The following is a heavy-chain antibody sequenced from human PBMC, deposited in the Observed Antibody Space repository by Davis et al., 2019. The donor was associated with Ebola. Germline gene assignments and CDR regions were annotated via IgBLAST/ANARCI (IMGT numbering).Heavy chain of an antibody. Sequence: MPSETLSLTCAVSGGSISSSNWWSWVRQPPGKGLEWIGEIYHSGSTNYNPSLKSRVTISVDKSKNQFSLKLSSVTAADTAVYYCATVDGDGYNRIDYWGQGTLVTVSS. CDR1: GGSISSSNW. J-gene: IGHJ4*02. D-gene: IGHD5-24*01. CDR3: ATVDGDGYNRIDY. CDR2: IYHSGST. V-gene: IGHV4-4*02.